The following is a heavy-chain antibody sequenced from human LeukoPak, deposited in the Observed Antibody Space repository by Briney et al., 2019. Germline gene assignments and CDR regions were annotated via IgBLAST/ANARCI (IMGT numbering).Heavy chain of an antibody. V-gene: IGHV1-18*01. D-gene: IGHD6-13*01. Sequence: ASVKVSCKASGYTFTNYGISWVRQAPGQGLEWMGWISAYNGNTNYAQKLQGRVTMTTDTSTSTAYMELRSLRSDDTAVYYCARVIAVAGVYYFDYWGQGTLVTVSS. CDR1: GYTFTNYG. J-gene: IGHJ4*02. CDR3: ARVIAVAGVYYFDY. CDR2: ISAYNGNT.